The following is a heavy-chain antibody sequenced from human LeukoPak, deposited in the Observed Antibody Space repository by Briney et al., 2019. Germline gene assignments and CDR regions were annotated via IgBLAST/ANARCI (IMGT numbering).Heavy chain of an antibody. CDR2: IIPILGIA. CDR3: ARDRRYSGYKSWAFDI. V-gene: IGHV1-69*04. CDR1: GGTFSSYA. D-gene: IGHD5-12*01. J-gene: IGHJ3*02. Sequence: ASVKVSCKASGGTFSSYAISWVRQAPGQGLEWMGRIIPILGIANYAQKFQGRVTITADKSTSTAYMELSSLRSEDTAVYYCARDRRYSGYKSWAFDIWGQGTMVTVSS.